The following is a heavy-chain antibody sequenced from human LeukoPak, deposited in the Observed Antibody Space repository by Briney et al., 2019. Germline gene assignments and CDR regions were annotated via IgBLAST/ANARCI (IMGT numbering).Heavy chain of an antibody. J-gene: IGHJ6*02. V-gene: IGHV3-7*02. CDR1: GFTFSSYW. CDR2: IKDDGSEK. D-gene: IGHD3-3*01. CDR3: ARRGITISGVLVYHYSGLDV. Sequence: PGGSLRLSCAASGFTFSSYWMSWVRQAPGKGLEWVASIKDDGSEKHFLDSVNGRFAISRDNAKNSLYLQMSSLRAEDTAVYYCARRGITISGVLVYHYSGLDVWGQGTTVTVSS.